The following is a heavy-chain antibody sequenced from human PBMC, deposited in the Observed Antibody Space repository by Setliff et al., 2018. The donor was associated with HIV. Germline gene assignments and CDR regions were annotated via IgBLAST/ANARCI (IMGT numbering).Heavy chain of an antibody. CDR2: IYYSGST. CDR3: ARDPYDTSENPYDP. D-gene: IGHD3-16*01. V-gene: IGHV4-39*02. J-gene: IGHJ5*02. CDR1: GGSISSSSYY. Sequence: SETLSLTCTVSGGSISSSSYYWGWIRQPPGKGLEWIGSIYYSGSTYYNPSLKSRVTISVDTSKNQFSLKLSPVTAADTAVYYCARDPYDTSENPYDPWGQGTLVTVSS.